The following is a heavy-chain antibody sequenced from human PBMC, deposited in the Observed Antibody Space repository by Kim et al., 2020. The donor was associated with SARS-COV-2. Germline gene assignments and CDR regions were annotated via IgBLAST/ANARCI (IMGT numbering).Heavy chain of an antibody. D-gene: IGHD6-13*01. CDR1: GFTFSSYA. CDR3: AKWLRPTAQGIAAAGPPG. CDR2: ISGSGGST. V-gene: IGHV3-23*01. J-gene: IGHJ4*02. Sequence: GGSLRLSCAASGFTFSSYAMSWVRQAPGKGLEWVSAISGSGGSTYYADSVKGRFTISRDNSKNTLYLQMNSLRAEDTAVYYCAKWLRPTAQGIAAAGPPGWGQGTLVTVSS.